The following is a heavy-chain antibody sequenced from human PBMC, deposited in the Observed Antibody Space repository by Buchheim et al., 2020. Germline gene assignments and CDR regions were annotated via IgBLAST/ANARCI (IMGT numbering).Heavy chain of an antibody. CDR1: GFTFSSYW. D-gene: IGHD6-13*01. CDR3: ARTRYTSSGGY. Sequence: EVQLVESGGGLVLPGGSLRLSCAGSGFTFSSYWMNWVRQVPGKGLVWVSRIDSDGSRTNYADSVKGRFPISRDNRKNTLSLQMNNLRVEDTAVYYCARTRYTSSGGYWGQGTL. J-gene: IGHJ4*02. V-gene: IGHV3-74*01. CDR2: IDSDGSRT.